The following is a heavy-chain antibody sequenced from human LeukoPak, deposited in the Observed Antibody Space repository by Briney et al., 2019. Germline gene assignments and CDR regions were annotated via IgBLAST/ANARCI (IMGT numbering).Heavy chain of an antibody. CDR2: ISYDGSNK. CDR3: AKVKVAGKMYNWFAP. J-gene: IGHJ5*02. V-gene: IGHV3-30*18. CDR1: GFTFSSYG. Sequence: GGSLRLSCAASGFTFSSYGMHWVRQAPGKGLEWVAVISYDGSNKYYADSVKGRFTISRDNSKNTLYLQMNSLSVEDTAVYYCAKVKVAGKMYNWFAPWGQGTLVTVSS. D-gene: IGHD6-19*01.